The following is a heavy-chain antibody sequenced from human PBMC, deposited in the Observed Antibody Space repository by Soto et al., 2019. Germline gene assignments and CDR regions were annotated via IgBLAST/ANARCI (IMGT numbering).Heavy chain of an antibody. J-gene: IGHJ6*02. D-gene: IGHD1-26*01. CDR3: ARDPRYWYSGSYLGDSYYYGLDV. Sequence: GGSLRLSCIVSGFNFSNYWMSWVRQAPGKGLEWVANIEQDGSEKYYLDSVRGRFTIFRDNARNLLYLQMNGLRAEDTAVYYCARDPRYWYSGSYLGDSYYYGLDVWGQGTTVTVSS. CDR2: IEQDGSEK. CDR1: GFNFSNYW. V-gene: IGHV3-7*01.